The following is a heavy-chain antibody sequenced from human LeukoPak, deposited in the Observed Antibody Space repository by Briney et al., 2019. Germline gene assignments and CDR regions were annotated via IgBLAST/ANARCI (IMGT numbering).Heavy chain of an antibody. CDR1: GGSFSDYY. CDR3: ARGFWSDH. Sequence: PSETLSLTCAVYGGSFSDYYWSWIRQPPGKGLEWIGEINHSGSTNYNPSLKSRVTISVDTSKNQFSLKLSSVTAAGTAVYYCARGFWSDHWGQGTLVTVSS. CDR2: INHSGST. J-gene: IGHJ4*02. D-gene: IGHD3-3*01. V-gene: IGHV4-34*01.